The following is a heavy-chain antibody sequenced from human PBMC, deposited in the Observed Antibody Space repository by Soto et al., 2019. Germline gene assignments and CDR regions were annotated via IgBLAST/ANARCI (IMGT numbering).Heavy chain of an antibody. CDR2: ISSISSTI. Sequence: EVQLVESGGGLVQPGGSLRLSCAASGFTFSSYSMNWVRQAPGKGLEWVSYISSISSTIYYADSVKGRFTISRDNAKNSLYLQMNSLRDEDTAVYYCARPEYSSSSYGMDVWGQGTTVTVSS. V-gene: IGHV3-48*02. J-gene: IGHJ6*02. CDR3: ARPEYSSSSYGMDV. D-gene: IGHD6-6*01. CDR1: GFTFSSYS.